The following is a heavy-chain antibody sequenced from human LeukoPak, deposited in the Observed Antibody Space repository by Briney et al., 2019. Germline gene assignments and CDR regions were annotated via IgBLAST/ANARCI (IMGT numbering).Heavy chain of an antibody. CDR1: GFSLSPRGVG. CDR3: ARRLLKLFTDAFDI. J-gene: IGHJ3*02. CDR2: IYWDDDK. V-gene: IGHV2-5*02. Sequence: SGPTLVNPTQTLTLTCTFSGFSLSPRGVGVGWILQPPGKALEWLALIYWDDDKRYSPSLKSRLTITKDTSKNQVVLTMTNMDPVDTATYYCARRLLKLFTDAFDIWGQGTMVTVSS. D-gene: IGHD4-23*01.